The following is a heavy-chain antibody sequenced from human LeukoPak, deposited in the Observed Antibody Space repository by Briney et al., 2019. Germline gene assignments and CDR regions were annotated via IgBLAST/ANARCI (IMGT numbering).Heavy chain of an antibody. CDR2: INPSGGST. D-gene: IGHD5-24*01. Sequence: AASVKVSCKASGYTFTSYYMHWVRQAPGQGLEWMGIINPSGGSTSYAQKFQGRVTMTRDMSTSTVYMELSSLRSEDTAVYYRARESRDGYNLDYWGQGTLVTVSS. J-gene: IGHJ4*02. V-gene: IGHV1-46*01. CDR1: GYTFTSYY. CDR3: ARESRDGYNLDY.